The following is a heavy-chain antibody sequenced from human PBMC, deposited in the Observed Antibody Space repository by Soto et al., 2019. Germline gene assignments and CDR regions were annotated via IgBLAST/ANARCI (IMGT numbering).Heavy chain of an antibody. CDR3: ARGLSGTLFDN. CDR1: GGSISTVGYY. CDR2: IYYSGIT. V-gene: IGHV4-31*03. D-gene: IGHD3-10*01. J-gene: IGHJ4*02. Sequence: QVQLQESGPGLVKPSQTLSLTCTVSGGSISTVGYYWTWIRQHPGKGLEWIGYIYYSGITYYNPSLKSRVTISVDTSTNQFSLKLSSVTAADTAVYYCARGLSGTLFDNWGQGTLVTVSS.